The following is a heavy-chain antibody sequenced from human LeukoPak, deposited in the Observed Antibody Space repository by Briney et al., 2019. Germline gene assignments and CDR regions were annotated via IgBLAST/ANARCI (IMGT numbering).Heavy chain of an antibody. Sequence: GGSLRLSCAASGFTFSSYWMSWVRQAPGKGLEWVANINEDGSEKYYVDSAKGRFTISRDDAENSLYLQMNSLRAEDTAVYYCARDPTTNDYWGQGTLVTVSS. V-gene: IGHV3-7*03. CDR1: GFTFSSYW. D-gene: IGHD1-26*01. J-gene: IGHJ4*02. CDR3: ARDPTTNDY. CDR2: INEDGSEK.